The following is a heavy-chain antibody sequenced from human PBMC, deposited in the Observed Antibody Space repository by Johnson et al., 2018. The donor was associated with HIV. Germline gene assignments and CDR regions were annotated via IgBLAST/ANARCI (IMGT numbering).Heavy chain of an antibody. CDR3: RAEDTAVYYCATERQCLEWLPSHRALDI. CDR1: GFTVSSNY. CDR2: ISGSGGST. D-gene: IGHD3-3*01. Sequence: VQLVESGGGLVQPGGSLRLSCAASGFTVSSNYMSWVRQAPGKGLEWVSAISGSGGSTYYADSVKGRVTISRDNSKNTLYLQMNSLRVEDTQMNSLRAEDTAVYYCATERQCLEWLPSHRALDIWGQWTMVTVSS. V-gene: IGHV3-23*04. J-gene: IGHJ3*02.